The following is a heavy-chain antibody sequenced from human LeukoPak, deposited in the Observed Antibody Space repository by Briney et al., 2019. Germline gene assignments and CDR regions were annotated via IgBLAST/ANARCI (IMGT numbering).Heavy chain of an antibody. CDR1: GGSISSHY. J-gene: IGHJ6*03. D-gene: IGHD3-3*01. Sequence: SETLSLTCTVSGGSISSHYRSWIRQPPGKGLEWIGYIYYSGSTNYNPSLKSRVTISVDTSKNQFSLKLSSVTAADTAVYYCARDFLEWSDNYYYYYMDVWGKGTTVTVSS. CDR2: IYYSGST. V-gene: IGHV4-59*11. CDR3: ARDFLEWSDNYYYYYMDV.